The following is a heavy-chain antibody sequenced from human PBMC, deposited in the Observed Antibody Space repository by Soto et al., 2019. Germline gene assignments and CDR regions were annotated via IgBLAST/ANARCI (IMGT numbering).Heavy chain of an antibody. CDR2: ISSSRRYI. CDR1: GFTFSNYS. J-gene: IGHJ6*02. CDR3: ASVLATIGADWYYYGLNV. Sequence: GGSLRLSCAASGFTFSNYSMIWVRQAPGKGLEWVSSISSSRRYIFYADSVKGRVTISRDNAKNSLYLQMNSLRADDTAVYYCASVLATIGADWYYYGLNVWGQGTAVTVSS. D-gene: IGHD5-12*01. V-gene: IGHV3-21*01.